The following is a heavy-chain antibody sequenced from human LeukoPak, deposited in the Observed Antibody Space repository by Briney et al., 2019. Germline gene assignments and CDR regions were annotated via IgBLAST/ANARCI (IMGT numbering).Heavy chain of an antibody. CDR1: GYTFTGCY. V-gene: IGHV1-2*06. CDR3: ARGEYYGAGCYHGWFDP. D-gene: IGHD3-10*01. J-gene: IGHJ5*02. Sequence: ASVKVSCKASGYTFTGCYMHWVRQAPGQGLEWMGRINPNSGGTNYAQKFQGRVTMTRDTSISTAYMELSRLRSDDTAVYYCARGEYYGAGCYHGWFDPWGQGTLVTVSS. CDR2: INPNSGGT.